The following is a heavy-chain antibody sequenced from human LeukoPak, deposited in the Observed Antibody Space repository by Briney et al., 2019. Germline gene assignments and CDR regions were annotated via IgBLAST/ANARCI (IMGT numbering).Heavy chain of an antibody. D-gene: IGHD3-16*01. CDR3: ARGDTNFDY. CDR2: NYYSGST. J-gene: IGHJ4*02. CDR1: GGSISSYY. V-gene: IGHV4-59*08. Sequence: SESLSLTCTVSGGSISSYYWSWIRQPPGKGLEWIGYNYYSGSTNYNPFLKSRVTISVDTYKNQFSLKLSSVTAADTAVYYCARGDTNFDYWGQGTLVTVPS.